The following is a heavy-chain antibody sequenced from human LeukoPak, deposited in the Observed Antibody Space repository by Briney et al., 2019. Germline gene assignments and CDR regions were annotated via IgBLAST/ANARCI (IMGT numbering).Heavy chain of an antibody. D-gene: IGHD3-10*02. CDR3: AELGITMIGGV. V-gene: IGHV3-48*03. J-gene: IGHJ6*04. CDR2: ISSSGSTI. Sequence: GGSLRLSCAASGFTFSIYEINWVRQAPGKGLEWVSYISSSGSTIYYADSVKGRFTISRDNAKNSLYLQMNSLRAEDTAVYYCAELGITMIGGVWGKGTTVTISS. CDR1: GFTFSIYE.